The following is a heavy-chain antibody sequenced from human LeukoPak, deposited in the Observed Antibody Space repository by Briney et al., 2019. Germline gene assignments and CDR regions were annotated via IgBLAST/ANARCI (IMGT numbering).Heavy chain of an antibody. CDR2: INPSGGST. CDR3: ARDFRTITIFGVATSPLHQLYYYYYGMDV. D-gene: IGHD3-3*01. Sequence: GASVKVSCKASGYTFTSYGISWVRQAPGQGLEWMGIINPSGGSTSYAQKFQGRVTMTRDTSTSTVYMELSSLRSEDTAVYYCARDFRTITIFGVATSPLHQLYYYYYGMDVWGQGTTVTVSS. CDR1: GYTFTSYG. V-gene: IGHV1-46*01. J-gene: IGHJ6*02.